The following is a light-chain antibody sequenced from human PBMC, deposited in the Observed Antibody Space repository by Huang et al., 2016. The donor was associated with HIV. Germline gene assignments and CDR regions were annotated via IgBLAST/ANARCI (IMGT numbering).Light chain of an antibody. CDR2: GAF. V-gene: IGKV3-20*01. CDR1: QSFSSGF. Sequence: EIVLTQSPGTLSLSPGERATLSCRASQSFSSGFIAWYQQKPGQAPRRLIHGAFSRATGVPDRFSCSGSGTDFTLTISRLEPEDSAVYYCQQYGGSPRLSFGGGTKVEIK. CDR3: QQYGGSPRLS. J-gene: IGKJ4*01.